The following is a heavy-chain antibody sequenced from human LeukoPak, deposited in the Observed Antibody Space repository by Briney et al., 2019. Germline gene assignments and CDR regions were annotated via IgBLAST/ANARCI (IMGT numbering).Heavy chain of an antibody. D-gene: IGHD3-22*01. Sequence: SETLSLTCTVSGGSFSSYYWSWIRQPPGKGLEWFGYINYSGSTNYNPSLKSRVTISVDTSKNQFSLKLSSVTAANTPVYYCARGGYFDRSGYYSRPNFDYWGQGTLVTVSS. J-gene: IGHJ4*02. V-gene: IGHV4-59*01. CDR3: ARGGYFDRSGYYSRPNFDY. CDR2: INYSGST. CDR1: GGSFSSYY.